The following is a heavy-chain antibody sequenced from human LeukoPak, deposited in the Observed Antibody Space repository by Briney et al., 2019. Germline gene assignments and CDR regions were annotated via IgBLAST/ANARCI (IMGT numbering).Heavy chain of an antibody. CDR3: ARGIAAAGFLFDY. D-gene: IGHD6-13*01. Sequence: PSETLSLTCTVSGGSISSYYWSWIRQPPGKGLEWIGYIYYSGSTNYNPSLKSRVTISVDTSKNQFSLKLNSVTAADTAVYYCARGIAAAGFLFDYWGQGTLVTVSS. V-gene: IGHV4-59*01. CDR2: IYYSGST. J-gene: IGHJ4*02. CDR1: GGSISSYY.